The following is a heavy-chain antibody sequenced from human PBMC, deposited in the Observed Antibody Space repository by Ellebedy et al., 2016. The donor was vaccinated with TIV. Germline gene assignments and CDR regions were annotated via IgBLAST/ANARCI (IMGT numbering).Heavy chain of an antibody. CDR2: IYPGDSDT. CDR1: GYSFTNYW. CDR3: ARLIWGSPDY. Sequence: GGSLRLSXKGSGYSFTNYWIGWVRQMPGKGLEWMGTIYPGDSDTKYSPSFQGQVTISADKSITTAYLQWSSLKASDTAMYYCARLIWGSPDYWGQGTLVTVSS. J-gene: IGHJ4*02. V-gene: IGHV5-51*01. D-gene: IGHD2-15*01.